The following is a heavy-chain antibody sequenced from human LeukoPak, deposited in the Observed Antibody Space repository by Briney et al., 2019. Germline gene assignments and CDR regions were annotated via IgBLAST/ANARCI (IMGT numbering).Heavy chain of an antibody. CDR3: ARGERYSSNYYFDY. Sequence: ASVKVSCKASGYTFTSFGISWVRQAPGQGLEWMGWSSAYNGNTNYAQKLQGRVTMTTDTSTSTAYMELRSLRSDDTAVYYCARGERYSSNYYFDYWGQGTLVTVSS. J-gene: IGHJ4*02. V-gene: IGHV1-18*01. D-gene: IGHD6-19*01. CDR1: GYTFTSFG. CDR2: SSAYNGNT.